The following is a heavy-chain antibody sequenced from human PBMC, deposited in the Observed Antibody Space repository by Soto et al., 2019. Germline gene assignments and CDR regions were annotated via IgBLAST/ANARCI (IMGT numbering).Heavy chain of an antibody. D-gene: IGHD6-19*01. CDR3: VRGMAGIRFVYYGMDV. CDR1: GVPFSSYS. J-gene: IGHJ6*02. CDR2: ISSSSAYI. V-gene: IGHV3-21*01. Sequence: HGGSLRLSCAASGVPFSSYSMTWVRQAPGKGLEWVSTISSSSAYIYYADSVKGRFSISRDNAKNSLYLQMNSLRAEDTAVYYCVRGMAGIRFVYYGMDVWGQGTTVNVSS.